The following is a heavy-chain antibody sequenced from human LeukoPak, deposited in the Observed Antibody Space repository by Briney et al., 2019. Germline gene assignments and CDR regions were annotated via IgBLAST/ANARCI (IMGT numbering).Heavy chain of an antibody. CDR3: ARYSVPATIGWGAFDI. CDR2: LSNDAVKT. V-gene: IGHV3-23*01. J-gene: IGHJ3*02. Sequence: GGSLRLSCTASGFTFSNYAMSWVRQAPGKGLEWVSSLSNDAVKTYYADSVKGRFTISRDNSKNTLYLEVNSLRAEDTAVYYCARYSVPATIGWGAFDIWGQGTMVTVSS. D-gene: IGHD2-2*01. CDR1: GFTFSNYA.